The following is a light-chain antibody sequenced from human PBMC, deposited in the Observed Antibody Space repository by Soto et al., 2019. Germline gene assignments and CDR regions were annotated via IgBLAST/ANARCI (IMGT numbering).Light chain of an antibody. CDR1: NSDVGGYDH. V-gene: IGLV2-14*01. J-gene: IGLJ2*01. CDR2: DVT. Sequence: QSALAQPASVSGSPGQSITISCTETNSDVGGYDHVSWFQQHPGKAPRLMIYDVTNRPSGVPNRFSGSKTGNTASLIISGLQAEDEADYYCSSFTRSGTLAFGGGTKLTVL. CDR3: SSFTRSGTLA.